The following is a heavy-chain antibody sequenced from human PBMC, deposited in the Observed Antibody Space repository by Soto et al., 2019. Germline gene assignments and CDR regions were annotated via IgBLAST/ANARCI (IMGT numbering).Heavy chain of an antibody. Sequence: QVQLQESGPGLVKPSETLSLTCTVSGASISGYYWSWIRKSAGKGLEWIGRIYATGTTDYNPSPKSRVMMSVDTSKKQFSLKLRSVPAADTAVYYCVRDGTKTLRDWFDPWGQGISVTVSS. CDR1: GASISGYY. CDR2: IYATGTT. J-gene: IGHJ5*02. D-gene: IGHD1-1*01. CDR3: VRDGTKTLRDWFDP. V-gene: IGHV4-4*07.